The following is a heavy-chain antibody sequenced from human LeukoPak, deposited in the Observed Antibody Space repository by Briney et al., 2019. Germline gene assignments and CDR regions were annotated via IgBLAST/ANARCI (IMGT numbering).Heavy chain of an antibody. V-gene: IGHV3-30*02. Sequence: GGSLRLSCTTSGFTFSSFGMHWVRQTPGKGLEWVTFIHNYETTEYYADSVKGRFTISRDNSKNTVYLQMNSLRVEDTAMYYCAKDDPTGTYVWGQGTLVTVSS. J-gene: IGHJ4*02. CDR3: AKDDPTGTYV. CDR2: IHNYETTE. CDR1: GFTFSSFG. D-gene: IGHD1-1*01.